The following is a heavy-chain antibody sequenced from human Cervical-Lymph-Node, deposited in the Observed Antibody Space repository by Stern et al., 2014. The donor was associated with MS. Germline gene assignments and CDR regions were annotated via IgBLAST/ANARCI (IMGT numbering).Heavy chain of an antibody. D-gene: IGHD6-13*01. CDR2: IFPVFGTP. CDR1: GGTFSKFP. CDR3: ALSSETSDRWYSLGYDL. J-gene: IGHJ5*02. Sequence: VQLEEYGAEVTKPGSSVKVSCKASGGTFSKFPSSWVRQAPGQGLEWMGGIFPVFGTPTYAQECRGRCTIPADVSTSTVYMELSSLRSDDTAVYYCALSSETSDRWYSLGYDLWGQGTLVTVSS. V-gene: IGHV1-69*01.